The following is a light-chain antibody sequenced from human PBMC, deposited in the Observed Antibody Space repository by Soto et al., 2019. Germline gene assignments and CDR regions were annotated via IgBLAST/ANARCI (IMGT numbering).Light chain of an antibody. Sequence: IQLTQSPSSLSASVGDRVTITCRASQGISSYLAWYQQKPGIAPKLLIYAASTLQSGVPSRFSGSGSGTEFTLTISSLQPDDFATYYCQQLNSYPLTFGGGTKVEIK. CDR2: AAS. J-gene: IGKJ4*01. CDR3: QQLNSYPLT. V-gene: IGKV1-9*01. CDR1: QGISSY.